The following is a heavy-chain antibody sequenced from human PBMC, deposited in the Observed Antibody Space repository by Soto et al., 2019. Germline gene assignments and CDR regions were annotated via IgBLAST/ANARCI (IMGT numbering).Heavy chain of an antibody. J-gene: IGHJ2*01. CDR3: ARDSAVRWYFDL. V-gene: IGHV3-33*01. CDR1: GFTFSSYG. CDR2: IWYDGSNK. Sequence: GGSLRLSCAASGFTFSSYGMHWVRQAPGKGLEWVAVIWYDGSNKYYADSVKGRLTISRDNSKNTLYLQMNSLRAEDTAVYYCARDSAVRWYFDLWGRGTLVTVS.